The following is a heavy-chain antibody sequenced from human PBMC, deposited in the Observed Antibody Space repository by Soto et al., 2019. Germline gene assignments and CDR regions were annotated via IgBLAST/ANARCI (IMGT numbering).Heavy chain of an antibody. CDR1: GFTFSSYS. J-gene: IGHJ4*02. Sequence: GGSLRLSCAASGFTFSSYSMNWVRQAPGKGLEWVSYISSSSSTIYYTDSVKGRFTISRDNAKNSLYLQMNSLRDEDTAVYYCAREVTVVVVAATPFDYWGQGTLVTVSS. D-gene: IGHD2-15*01. CDR2: ISSSSSTI. V-gene: IGHV3-48*02. CDR3: AREVTVVVVAATPFDY.